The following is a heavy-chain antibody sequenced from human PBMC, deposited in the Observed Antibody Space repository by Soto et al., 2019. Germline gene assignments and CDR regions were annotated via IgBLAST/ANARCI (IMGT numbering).Heavy chain of an antibody. CDR3: ARGDIVLVPASEGNWFDP. D-gene: IGHD2-2*01. Sequence: QVQLVQSGAEVKKPGASVTVSCKASAYSFTTYHIHWVRQAPGQGLEWMGLINPDAGATNYPQRFQGRLRLTRDTSTSTVYMELRSLTFDDTAVYYCARGDIVLVPASEGNWFDPWGQGTLVTVSS. V-gene: IGHV1-46*01. CDR1: AYSFTTYH. CDR2: INPDAGAT. J-gene: IGHJ5*02.